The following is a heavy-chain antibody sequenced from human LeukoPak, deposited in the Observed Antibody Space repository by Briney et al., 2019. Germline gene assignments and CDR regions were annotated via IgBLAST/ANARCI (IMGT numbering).Heavy chain of an antibody. J-gene: IGHJ3*02. V-gene: IGHV1-18*01. CDR1: GYTFTNYG. Sequence: GASVKVSCKASGYTFTNYGISWVRQAPGQGLEWMGWITAYNGNTNYAQNFQGRVTMTTDTSTNTAYMELRSLRSDDTAVYYCARDTTYQPLGEAFDIWGQGTMVTVSS. CDR3: ARDTTYQPLGEAFDI. D-gene: IGHD2-2*01. CDR2: ITAYNGNT.